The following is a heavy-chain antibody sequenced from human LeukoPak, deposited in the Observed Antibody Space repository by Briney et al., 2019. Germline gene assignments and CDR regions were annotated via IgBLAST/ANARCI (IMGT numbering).Heavy chain of an antibody. J-gene: IGHJ5*02. D-gene: IGHD3-3*01. CDR1: GGSISSSSYY. CDR3: ASLKYYDFWSGYEFDP. CDR2: IYYSGST. V-gene: IGHV4-39*01. Sequence: SETLSLTCTVSGGSISSSSYYWGWIRQPPGKGLEWIGSIYYSGSTYYNPSLKSRVTISVDTSKNQFSLKLSSVTAADTAVYYCASLKYYDFWSGYEFDPWGQGTLVTVSS.